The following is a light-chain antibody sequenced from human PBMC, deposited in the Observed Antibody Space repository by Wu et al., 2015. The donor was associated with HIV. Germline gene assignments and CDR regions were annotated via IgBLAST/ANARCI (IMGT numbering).Light chain of an antibody. J-gene: IGKJ2*03. Sequence: EIVLTQSPGTLSLSPGERVTLSCRASQSVSSNYLAWYQKKPGQPPRVLIHGASSRATGIPDRFSGSGSGTDFTLTISGLEPEDFAVYYCQQYGPSPSFGQGTKAGDQT. CDR1: QSVSSNY. V-gene: IGKV3-20*01. CDR3: QQYGPSPS. CDR2: GAS.